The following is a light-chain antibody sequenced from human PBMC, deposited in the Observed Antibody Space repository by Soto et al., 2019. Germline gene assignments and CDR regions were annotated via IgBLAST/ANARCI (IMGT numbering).Light chain of an antibody. CDR3: CSYVGSRAVV. V-gene: IGLV2-11*01. Sequence: QSALTQPRSVSGSPGQSVTISCTGTSSDVGGYNYVSWYQQNPGKAPKLMIYDVNKRPSGVPDRFSGSKSGNTASLTISGLQAEDEADYYCCSYVGSRAVVFGGGTKLTVL. CDR2: DVN. J-gene: IGLJ2*01. CDR1: SSDVGGYNY.